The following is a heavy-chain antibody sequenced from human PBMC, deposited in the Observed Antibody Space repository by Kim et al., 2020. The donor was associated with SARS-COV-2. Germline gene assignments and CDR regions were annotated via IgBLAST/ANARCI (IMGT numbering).Heavy chain of an antibody. V-gene: IGHV4-4*07. J-gene: IGHJ5*01. CDR1: GGSISNHC. Sequence: SETLSLTCTVSGGSISNHCWSWIRQTDGKGLEWIGRIQISGTTHYNPSLKSRVSMSVDMSRNQFSLKLSSLTAADTAVSYCARADLVFCGCDCRLFLDN. D-gene: IGHD2-21*02. CDR3: ARADLVFCGCDCRLFLDN. CDR2: IQISGTT.